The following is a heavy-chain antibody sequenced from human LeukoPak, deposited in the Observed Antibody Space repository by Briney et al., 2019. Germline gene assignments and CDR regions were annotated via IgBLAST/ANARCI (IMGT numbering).Heavy chain of an antibody. Sequence: TGESLKISCKGSGYRFTSHWIAWVRQMPGKGLEWMGIIYPDDSDTRYSPSFQGQVTISADKSISTAYLRWSSLKASDTAMYYCARRSPFCRIKGDGTCYSDYWGQGTLVTVSS. CDR2: IYPDDSDT. V-gene: IGHV5-51*01. CDR3: ARRSPFCRIKGDGTCYSDY. J-gene: IGHJ4*02. D-gene: IGHD2-15*01. CDR1: GYRFTSHW.